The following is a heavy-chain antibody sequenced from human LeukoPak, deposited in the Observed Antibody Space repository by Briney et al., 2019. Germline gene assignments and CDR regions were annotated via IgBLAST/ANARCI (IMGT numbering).Heavy chain of an antibody. D-gene: IGHD6-19*01. CDR1: GGTFSSYA. Sequence: SVKVSCKASGGTFSSYAISWVRQAPGQGLEWMGGIIPIFGTANYAQKFQGRVTITADESTSTAYMELSSLRSEDTAVYYCAAEPYSSGWYHYWGQGSLVTVSS. CDR2: IIPIFGTA. CDR3: AAEPYSSGWYHY. J-gene: IGHJ4*02. V-gene: IGHV1-69*13.